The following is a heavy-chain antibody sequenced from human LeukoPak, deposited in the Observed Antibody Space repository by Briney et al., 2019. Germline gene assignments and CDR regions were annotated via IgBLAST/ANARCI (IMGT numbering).Heavy chain of an antibody. D-gene: IGHD3-10*01. CDR2: INQDDSQI. Sequence: PGGSLRLPCAASGLTFNKYWLTWLRQAPGKGRECVANINQDDSQIYYLESVEGRFTITRDNAKNPLYLQMNSLRAEDTAVYYCARGYYYSGTYYLSFFDYWGQGTLVTVSS. V-gene: IGHV3-7*01. CDR3: ARGYYYSGTYYLSFFDY. J-gene: IGHJ4*02. CDR1: GLTFNKYW.